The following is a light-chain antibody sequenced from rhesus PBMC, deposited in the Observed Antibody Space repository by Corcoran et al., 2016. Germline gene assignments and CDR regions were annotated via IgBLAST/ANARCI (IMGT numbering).Light chain of an antibody. CDR1: QSVNTR. CDR3: QQEVNWSRT. CDR2: DLS. J-gene: IGKJ1*01. V-gene: IGKV3-17*02. Sequence: IVLTQSPATLSLSPGERATISCRASQSVNTRLAWYQQKPGQAPRLLLYDLSRRVTGIPDRFSGSGSGTDVTLTIRSLEPEDAAVYFCQQEVNWSRTFGQGTKVKI.